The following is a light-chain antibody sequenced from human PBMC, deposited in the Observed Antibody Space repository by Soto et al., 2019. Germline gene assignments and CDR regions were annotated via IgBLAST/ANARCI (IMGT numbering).Light chain of an antibody. V-gene: IGLV2-14*01. CDR3: SSYSSSSTLV. J-gene: IGLJ2*01. CDR2: EVS. Sequence: QSALTQPASVSGSPGQSITISCTGTSSDVGGYNYVSWYQQHPGKAPKIMIYEVSNRPSGVSNRFSGSKSGNTASLTISGLQAEDEAEYYCSSYSSSSTLVFGGGTKLTVL. CDR1: SSDVGGYNY.